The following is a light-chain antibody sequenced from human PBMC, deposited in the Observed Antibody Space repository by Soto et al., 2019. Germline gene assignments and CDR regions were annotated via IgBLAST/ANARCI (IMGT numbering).Light chain of an antibody. CDR2: GAS. J-gene: IGKJ5*01. CDR1: QSVRSN. V-gene: IGKV3-15*01. CDR3: QQYYNWPRT. Sequence: EIVMTQSPATLSVSPGERATLSCRASQSVRSNLAWYQQKPGQSPRLLIYGASTRATGLPARFSGSGSGTEFTLTINSLQAEDCAVYYCQQYYNWPRTFGQGTRLEIK.